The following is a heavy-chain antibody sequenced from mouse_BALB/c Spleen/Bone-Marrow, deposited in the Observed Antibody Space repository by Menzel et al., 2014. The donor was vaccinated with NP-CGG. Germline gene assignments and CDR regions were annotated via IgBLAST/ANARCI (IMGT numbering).Heavy chain of an antibody. J-gene: IGHJ2*01. D-gene: IGHD2-1*01. V-gene: IGHV5-6-3*01. CDR2: INGNGGST. CDR1: GFTFSNYG. CDR3: GRGNYGNYVDYFDF. Sequence: EVQRVESGGGLVQPGGSLKLSCAASGFTFSNYGMSWVRQTPDKRLELVATINGNGGSTYYPASVKGRFAISRDTAKNTLFLQKSSLMSKETAMYYCGRGNYGNYVDYFDFWGQGTTLTVSS.